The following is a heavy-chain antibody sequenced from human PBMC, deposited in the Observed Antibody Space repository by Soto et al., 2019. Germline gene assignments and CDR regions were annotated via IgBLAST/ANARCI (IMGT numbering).Heavy chain of an antibody. Sequence: QVQLQESGPGLVKPSQTLSLTCTVSSGSISNGDYYWSWIRQHPGKGPVWIGYIHHSGSTFYNPSLLNRVTVSVYTSKSQFSLELNSVTAEATAVYYCARGELWWDSWGQGILVPVSS. V-gene: IGHV4-31*03. CDR2: IHHSGST. CDR1: SGSISNGDYY. CDR3: ARGELWWDS. D-gene: IGHD2-21*01. J-gene: IGHJ4*02.